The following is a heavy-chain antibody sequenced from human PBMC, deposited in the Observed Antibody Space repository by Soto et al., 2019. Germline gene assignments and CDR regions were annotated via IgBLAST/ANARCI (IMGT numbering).Heavy chain of an antibody. V-gene: IGHV3-43*02. CDR2: ISGDGGST. CDR3: AEDVAKTGERFDY. J-gene: IGHJ4*02. D-gene: IGHD7-27*01. Sequence: GGSLRLSCAASGFTFDDYAMHWVRQAPGKGLEWVSLISGDGGSTYYADSVKGRFTITRDNSKNSLYLQMNSLRTDETALYYCAEDVAKTGERFDYWGQGTLVTVSS. CDR1: GFTFDDYA.